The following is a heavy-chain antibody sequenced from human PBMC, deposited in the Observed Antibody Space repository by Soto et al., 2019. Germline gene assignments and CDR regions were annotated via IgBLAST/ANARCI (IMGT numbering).Heavy chain of an antibody. CDR1: GYTLTELS. CDR2: FDPEDGET. J-gene: IGHJ6*02. Sequence: GASVKVSCKVSGYTLTELSMHWVRQAPGKGLEWMGGFDPEDGETIYAQKFQGRVTTTEDTSTDTAYMELSSLRSEDTAVYYCASGNGMDVWGQGTTVTVSS. CDR3: ASGNGMDV. V-gene: IGHV1-24*01.